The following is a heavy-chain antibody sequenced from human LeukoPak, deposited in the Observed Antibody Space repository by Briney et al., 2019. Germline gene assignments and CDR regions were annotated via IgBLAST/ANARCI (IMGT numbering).Heavy chain of an antibody. CDR1: GFTFSSYA. Sequence: GGPLRLSCAASGFTFSSYAMHWVRQAPGKGLEWVAVISYDGSNKYYADSVKGRFTISRDNSKNTLYLQMNSLRAEDTAVYYCAVSGYLFDYWGQGTLVTVSS. J-gene: IGHJ4*02. V-gene: IGHV3-30-3*01. CDR2: ISYDGSNK. CDR3: AVSGYLFDY. D-gene: IGHD3-22*01.